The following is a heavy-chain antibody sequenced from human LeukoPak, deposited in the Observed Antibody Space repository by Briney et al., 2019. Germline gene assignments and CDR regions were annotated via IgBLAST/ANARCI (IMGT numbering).Heavy chain of an antibody. Sequence: ASVKVSCKVSGYTLTELSMNWVRQAPGKGLEWMGGFDPGDGETIYAQKFQGRVTMTEDTSTDTAYMELSSLRSEDTAVYYCATDQGVATTTTNYYYYGVDVWGKGTTVTVSS. CDR1: GYTLTELS. D-gene: IGHD5-12*01. CDR2: FDPGDGET. J-gene: IGHJ6*04. CDR3: ATDQGVATTTTNYYYYGVDV. V-gene: IGHV1-24*01.